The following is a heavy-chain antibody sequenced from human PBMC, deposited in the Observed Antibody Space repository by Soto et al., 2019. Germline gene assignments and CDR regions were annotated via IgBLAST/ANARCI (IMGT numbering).Heavy chain of an antibody. CDR2: ITPTSSAI. CDR3: VAIIFGSKD. D-gene: IGHD3-3*02. CDR1: GFIFSDYS. J-gene: IGHJ4*02. Sequence: GGSLRLSCEGSGFIFSDYSMNWVRQAPGRGLEWIAYITPTSSAIHYADSVRGRFTIFRDNAKNSVFLQMNSLRDEDTAVYYCVAIIFGSKDWGQGTVVTVSS. V-gene: IGHV3-48*02.